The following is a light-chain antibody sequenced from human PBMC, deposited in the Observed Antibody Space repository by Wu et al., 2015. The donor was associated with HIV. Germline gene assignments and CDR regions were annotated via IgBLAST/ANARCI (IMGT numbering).Light chain of an antibody. CDR3: QQYNSWPPGFT. CDR1: QTISSN. V-gene: IGKV3-15*01. J-gene: IGKJ3*01. Sequence: ENVLTQSPGTLSLSPGERATLSCRASQTISSNLAWYQQTPGQAPRLLIYDASTRATDIPARFSGSGSGTEFTLTISSLQSEDFGVYYCQQYNSWPPGFTFGPGTKVEIK. CDR2: DAS.